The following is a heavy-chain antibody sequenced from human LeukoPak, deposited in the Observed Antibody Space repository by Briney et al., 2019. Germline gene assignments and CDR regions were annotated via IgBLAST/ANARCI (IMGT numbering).Heavy chain of an antibody. D-gene: IGHD3-22*01. CDR1: GGSISSYY. V-gene: IGHV4-4*07. J-gene: IGHJ4*02. CDR2: IYTSGST. Sequence: SETLSLTCTVSGGSISSYYWSWIRQPAGKGLEWIGRIYTSGSTNYNPSLKSRVTMSVDTSKNQFSLKPSSVTAADTAVYYCARDMGYYYDSSGYYDYWGQGTLVTVSS. CDR3: ARDMGYYYDSSGYYDY.